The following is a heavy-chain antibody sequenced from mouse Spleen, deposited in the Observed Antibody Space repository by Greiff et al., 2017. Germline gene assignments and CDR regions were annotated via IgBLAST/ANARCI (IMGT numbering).Heavy chain of an antibody. CDR1: GFTFSSYG. CDR3: ARREDGNYGGYYYAMDY. Sequence: DVKLQESGGDLVKPGGSLKLSCAASGFTFSSYGMSWVRQTPDKRLEWVATISSGGSYTYYPDSVKGRFTISRDNAKNTLYLQMSSLKSEDTAMYYCARREDGNYGGYYYAMDYWGQGTSVTVSS. J-gene: IGHJ4*01. CDR2: ISSGGSYT. D-gene: IGHD2-1*01. V-gene: IGHV5-6*02.